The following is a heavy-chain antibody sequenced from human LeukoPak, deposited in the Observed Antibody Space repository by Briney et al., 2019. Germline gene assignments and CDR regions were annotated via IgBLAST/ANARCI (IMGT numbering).Heavy chain of an antibody. D-gene: IGHD2-8*01. Sequence: EASVKVSCKASGYTFTSYGISWVRQAPGQGLEWMGWISAYNGNTNYAQKLQGRVTMTRDTSTSTAYMELRSLRSDDTAVYYCARGYCTNGVCYTHYTPFDYWGQGTLVTVSS. CDR2: ISAYNGNT. V-gene: IGHV1-18*01. CDR1: GYTFTSYG. J-gene: IGHJ4*02. CDR3: ARGYCTNGVCYTHYTPFDY.